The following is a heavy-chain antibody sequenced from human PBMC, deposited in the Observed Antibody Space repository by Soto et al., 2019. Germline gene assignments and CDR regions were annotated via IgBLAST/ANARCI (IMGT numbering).Heavy chain of an antibody. CDR1: GGSFSGYY. J-gene: IGHJ4*02. Sequence: QVQLQQWGAGLLKPSETLSLTCAVYGGSFSGYYWTWIRQSPEKGLEWIGEGNPRGTTYYNPSLKTRVTISVHTPKTHFSLNMNSMTDAHTDVYYSARRIGYCSSINCYSSRRLRFDSWGQGTLVTVSS. CDR2: GNPRGTT. CDR3: ARRIGYCSSINCYSSRRLRFDS. D-gene: IGHD2-2*01. V-gene: IGHV4-34*01.